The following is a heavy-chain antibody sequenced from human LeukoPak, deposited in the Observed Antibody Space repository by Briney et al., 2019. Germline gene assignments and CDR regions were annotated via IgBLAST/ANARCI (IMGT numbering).Heavy chain of an antibody. Sequence: SETLSLTCTVSGGSVSSGSYYWSWTRQPPGKGLEWIGYIYYSGSTNYNPSLKSRVTISVDTSKNQFSLKLSSVTAADTAVYYCARVRGAGSVDYWGQGTLVTVSS. D-gene: IGHD2-15*01. V-gene: IGHV4-61*01. CDR3: ARVRGAGSVDY. CDR1: GGSVSSGSYY. J-gene: IGHJ4*02. CDR2: IYYSGST.